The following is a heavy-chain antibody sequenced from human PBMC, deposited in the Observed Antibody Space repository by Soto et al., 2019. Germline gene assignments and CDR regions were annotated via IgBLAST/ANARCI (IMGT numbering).Heavy chain of an antibody. CDR2: ISAYNGNT. CDR3: ARDMREYSSGWYYYYYYGMDV. Sequence: XSVKVSCKGSVYTFTSYGISWVRQAPGQGLEWMGWISAYNGNTNYAQKLQGRVTMTTDTSTSTACMELRSLRSDDTAVYYCARDMREYSSGWYYYYYYGMDVWGQGTTVTVSS. CDR1: VYTFTSYG. D-gene: IGHD6-19*01. V-gene: IGHV1-18*04. J-gene: IGHJ6*02.